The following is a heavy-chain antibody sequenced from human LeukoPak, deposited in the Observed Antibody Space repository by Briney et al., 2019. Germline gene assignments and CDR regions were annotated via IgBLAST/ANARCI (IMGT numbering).Heavy chain of an antibody. CDR3: AREPVLGHDILTGSYAFDI. CDR1: GGSISSYY. J-gene: IGHJ3*02. CDR2: IYTSGST. D-gene: IGHD3-9*01. V-gene: IGHV4-4*07. Sequence: SETLSLTCTVSGGSISSYYWSWIRQPAGKGLEWIGRIYTSGSTNYNPSLKSRVAMSVDTSKNQFSLKLSSVTAADTAVYYCAREPVLGHDILTGSYAFDIWGQGTMVTVSS.